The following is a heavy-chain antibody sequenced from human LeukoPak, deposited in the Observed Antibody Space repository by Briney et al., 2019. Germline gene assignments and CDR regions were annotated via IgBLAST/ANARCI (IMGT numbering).Heavy chain of an antibody. Sequence: SETLSLTCTVSGGSISSYYWSWIRQPPGKGLEWIGYIYYSGSTNYNPSLKSRVTISVDTSKNQFSLKLSSVTAADTAVYYCARGLWSGYNNDAFDIWGQGTMVTVSS. V-gene: IGHV4-59*08. CDR3: ARGLWSGYNNDAFDI. CDR2: IYYSGST. J-gene: IGHJ3*02. D-gene: IGHD3-3*01. CDR1: GGSISSYY.